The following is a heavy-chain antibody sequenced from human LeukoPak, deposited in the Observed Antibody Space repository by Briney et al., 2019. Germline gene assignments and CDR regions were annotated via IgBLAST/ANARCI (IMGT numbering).Heavy chain of an antibody. CDR2: ISYDGSRK. CDR1: RFSFSDYD. CDR3: AKYAYNWNAPDGFDM. J-gene: IGHJ3*02. V-gene: IGHV3-30*18. D-gene: IGHD1-1*01. Sequence: GGSLRLSCRASRFSFSDYDMHWVRQAPGKGLEWVAVISYDGSRKHYGDSVKGRFTISRDNSKNTLYLQMNSLRAEDTAVYFCAKYAYNWNAPDGFDMWGQGTMVIVSS.